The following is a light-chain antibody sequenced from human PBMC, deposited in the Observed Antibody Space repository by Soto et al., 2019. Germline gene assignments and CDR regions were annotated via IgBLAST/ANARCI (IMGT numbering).Light chain of an antibody. V-gene: IGLV3-21*04. CDR1: NIGSNS. Sequence: SYELTQPPSVSVAPGETARITCGGNNIGSNSVHWYQRKPGQAPVVVIYYDRDRPSGIPERFSGSNSGNTATLTISRVEAGDEADYYCQVWDRSSDHVIFGGGTKLTVL. CDR3: QVWDRSSDHVI. CDR2: YDR. J-gene: IGLJ2*01.